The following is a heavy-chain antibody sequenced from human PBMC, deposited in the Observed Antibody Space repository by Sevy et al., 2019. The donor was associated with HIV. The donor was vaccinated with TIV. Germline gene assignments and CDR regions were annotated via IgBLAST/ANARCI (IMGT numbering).Heavy chain of an antibody. Sequence: GGSLRLSCAASGFTFSTYAMSWVRQAPGKGLEWVSGISGSGVTTYYADSVKGRFTISRGNSKNTLYLQMNSLKTEDTAVYYCTTGGSLFQHWGQGTLVTVSS. CDR3: TTGGSLFQH. D-gene: IGHD3-16*01. CDR1: GFTFSTYA. J-gene: IGHJ1*01. V-gene: IGHV3-23*01. CDR2: ISGSGVTT.